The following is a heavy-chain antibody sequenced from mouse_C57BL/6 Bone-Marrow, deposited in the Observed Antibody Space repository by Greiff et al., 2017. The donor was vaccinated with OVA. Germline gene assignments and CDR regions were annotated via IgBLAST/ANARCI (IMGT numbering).Heavy chain of an antibody. Sequence: VQLQQSGAELVRPGASVTLSCKASGYTFTDYEMHWVKQTPVHGLEWIGAIDPETGGTAYNQKFKGKAILTADKSSSTAYMELRSLTSEDSAVYYCTDGKRYFDYWGQGTTLTVSS. CDR1: GYTFTDYE. V-gene: IGHV1-15*01. CDR2: IDPETGGT. CDR3: TDGKRYFDY. D-gene: IGHD2-1*01. J-gene: IGHJ2*01.